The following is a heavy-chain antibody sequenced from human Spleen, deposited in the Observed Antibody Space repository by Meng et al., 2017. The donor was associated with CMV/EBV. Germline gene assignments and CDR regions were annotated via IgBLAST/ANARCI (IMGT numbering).Heavy chain of an antibody. CDR3: ARV. J-gene: IGHJ6*01. CDR2: MNPHSGNT. CDR1: RSHFTSYY. V-gene: IGHV1-8*01. Sequence: KVFSNASRSHFTSYYIPWVRQATGQGLESMGWMNPHSGNTAYAHKFPGRVTMTTNPSIITAFMELSSLRSEDTAVYYCARVRG.